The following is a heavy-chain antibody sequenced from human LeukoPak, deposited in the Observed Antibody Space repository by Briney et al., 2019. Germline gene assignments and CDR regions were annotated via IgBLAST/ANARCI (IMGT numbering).Heavy chain of an antibody. CDR1: GYTFTSYG. J-gene: IGHJ6*02. Sequence: ASVTVSCKASGYTFTSYGISWVRQAPGQGLEWMGWISAYNGNTNYAQKLQGTVTMTTDTSTSTAYMELRSLRFDDTAVYYCARARAGSSYYYGMDVWGQGTTVTVSS. D-gene: IGHD3-10*01. CDR2: ISAYNGNT. V-gene: IGHV1-18*04. CDR3: ARARAGSSYYYGMDV.